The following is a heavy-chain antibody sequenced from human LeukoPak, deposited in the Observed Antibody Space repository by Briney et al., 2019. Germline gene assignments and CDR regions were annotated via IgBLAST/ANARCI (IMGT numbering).Heavy chain of an antibody. CDR1: GFTFSSYG. CDR2: ISYDGSNK. Sequence: GGSLRLSCAASGFTFSSYGMHWVRQAPGKGLEWVAVISYDGSNKYYADSVKGRFTISRDNSKNSLYLQMNSLRAEDTAVYYCARDFYDTSGYYYDYWGQGTLVTVSS. CDR3: ARDFYDTSGYYYDY. V-gene: IGHV3-30*03. J-gene: IGHJ4*02. D-gene: IGHD3-22*01.